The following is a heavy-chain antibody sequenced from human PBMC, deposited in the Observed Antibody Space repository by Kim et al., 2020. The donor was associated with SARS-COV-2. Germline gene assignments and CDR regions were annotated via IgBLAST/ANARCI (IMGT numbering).Heavy chain of an antibody. CDR1: GFTVSSNY. Sequence: GGSLRLSCAASGFTVSSNYMSWVRQAPGKGLEWVSVIYSGGSTYYADSVKGRFTISRDNSKNTLYLQMNSLRAEDTAVYYCAREEYYYDSSAHYWGQGTLVTVSS. V-gene: IGHV3-66*01. CDR2: IYSGGST. D-gene: IGHD3-22*01. CDR3: AREEYYYDSSAHY. J-gene: IGHJ4*02.